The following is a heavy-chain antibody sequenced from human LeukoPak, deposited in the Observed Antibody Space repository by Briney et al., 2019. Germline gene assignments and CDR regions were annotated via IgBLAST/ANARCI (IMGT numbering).Heavy chain of an antibody. J-gene: IGHJ4*02. V-gene: IGHV3-23*01. Sequence: GGSLRLSCAASEFTFSSHDMRWVRQAPGKGLEWVSSIVHIGTGTYYADSVKGRFTISRDNSKNTLCLQVNSLRAEDTAVYYCAKGGKWDVTPFDYWGQGTLVTVSS. CDR2: IVHIGTGT. D-gene: IGHD1-26*01. CDR3: AKGGKWDVTPFDY. CDR1: EFTFSSHD.